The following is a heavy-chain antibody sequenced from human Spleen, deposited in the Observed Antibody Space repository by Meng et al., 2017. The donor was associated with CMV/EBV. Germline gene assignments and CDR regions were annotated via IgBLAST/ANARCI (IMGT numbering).Heavy chain of an antibody. CDR1: GFTFSSYG. D-gene: IGHD6-19*01. Sequence: GESLKISCAASGFTFSSYGMHWVRQAPGKGLEWVAAIWYDGSTKHYADSVKGRFTISRDNSKNTLYLQMNSLRAEDTAVYYCAKLYSSGWRGGLVYWGQGTLVTVSS. J-gene: IGHJ4*02. CDR2: IWYDGSTK. CDR3: AKLYSSGWRGGLVY. V-gene: IGHV3-33*06.